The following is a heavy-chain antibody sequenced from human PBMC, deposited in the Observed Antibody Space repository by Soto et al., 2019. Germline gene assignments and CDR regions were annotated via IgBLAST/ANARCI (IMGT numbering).Heavy chain of an antibody. D-gene: IGHD6-19*01. Sequence: QVQLVQSGAEVKKPGSSVKVSCKASRGTFSSYAISWVRQAPGQGLEWMGGIIPIFGAPNYAQKFQGRVTITADESTSTAYMELSSLRSEDTAVYYCASCSSSGYYRGLDYWGQGTLVTVSS. CDR2: IIPIFGAP. CDR3: ASCSSSGYYRGLDY. CDR1: RGTFSSYA. V-gene: IGHV1-69*12. J-gene: IGHJ4*02.